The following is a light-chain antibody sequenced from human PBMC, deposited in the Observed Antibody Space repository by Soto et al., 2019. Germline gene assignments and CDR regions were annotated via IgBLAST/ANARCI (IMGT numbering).Light chain of an antibody. V-gene: IGKV1-39*01. CDR1: QNVRTY. Sequence: DIQMTQSPSSLSASVGDRVTIRCRASQNVRTYLNWYQQKPGKAPILLIYAASSLPSAVPPRFTGAGSETDFTLTISSLQPEDFGTYYCQQTYSTPITFGQGTRLE. J-gene: IGKJ5*01. CDR3: QQTYSTPIT. CDR2: AAS.